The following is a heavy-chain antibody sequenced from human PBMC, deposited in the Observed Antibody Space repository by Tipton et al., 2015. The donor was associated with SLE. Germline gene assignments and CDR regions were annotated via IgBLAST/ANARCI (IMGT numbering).Heavy chain of an antibody. CDR3: ARDAIAAAGTFDY. D-gene: IGHD6-13*01. J-gene: IGHJ4*02. CDR2: IYYSGST. Sequence: TLSLTCTVSGGSISSHYWSWIRQPPGKGLEWIGYIYYSGSTNYNPSLKGLVTISVDTSKNQFSLKLSSVTAADTAVYYCARDAIAAAGTFDYWGQGTLVTVSS. V-gene: IGHV4-59*11. CDR1: GGSISSHY.